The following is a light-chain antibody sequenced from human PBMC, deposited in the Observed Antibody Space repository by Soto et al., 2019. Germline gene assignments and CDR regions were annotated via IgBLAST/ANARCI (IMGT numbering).Light chain of an antibody. CDR3: SSFAGTNSFV. V-gene: IGLV2-23*02. Sequence: HSALTQPASVSGSPGQSITISCTGTSSDFGNYQFVSWYQQHPGKVPKLILFEVSKRPSGVSGRFSGSKSGNTASLTISGLQAEDEADYYCSSFAGTNSFVFGTGTKVTVL. CDR2: EVS. CDR1: SSDFGNYQF. J-gene: IGLJ1*01.